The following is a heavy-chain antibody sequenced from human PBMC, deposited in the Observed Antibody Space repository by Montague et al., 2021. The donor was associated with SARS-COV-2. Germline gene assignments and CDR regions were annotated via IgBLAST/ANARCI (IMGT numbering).Heavy chain of an antibody. D-gene: IGHD6-13*01. CDR3: ARDGDSSSWYWFDP. Sequence: SETLSPTCTVSGGSISSYFWSWIRQPPGKGLEWIGYIHYSGSTNYNPSLKSRVTISVDTSKNQFSLKLRSVTAADTAVYYCARDGDSSSWYWFDPWGQGTLVTVSS. CDR2: IHYSGST. J-gene: IGHJ5*02. CDR1: GGSISSYF. V-gene: IGHV4-59*13.